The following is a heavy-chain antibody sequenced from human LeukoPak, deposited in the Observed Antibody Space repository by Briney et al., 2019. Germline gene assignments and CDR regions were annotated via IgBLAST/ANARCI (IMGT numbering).Heavy chain of an antibody. CDR1: GLILSSYA. J-gene: IGHJ4*02. CDR3: AREGSVVVTAIPTGG. V-gene: IGHV3-30*04. D-gene: IGHD2-21*02. CDR2: ISYDVSNK. Sequence: GESLTLSCAASGLILSSYAMQWVRQAPDRGREWGAVISYDVSNKYYADSVKGRFTISRDNSKNTLYMQMNSLRAEDTAVYYCAREGSVVVTAIPTGGWGQGTMVTVAS.